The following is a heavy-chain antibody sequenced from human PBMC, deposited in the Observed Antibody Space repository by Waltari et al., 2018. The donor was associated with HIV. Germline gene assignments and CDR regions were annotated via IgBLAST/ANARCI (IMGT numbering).Heavy chain of an antibody. J-gene: IGHJ4*02. Sequence: EAQLLESGGGLVQPGGSVRFSCAASGSVFTTVGLSWVREVPGKGLQWVSVITGKWVSAYDADSVKSRFTISRDNSKNTLYLQMNSLRVEDTAIYYRAKAYLFDTRGDLLKAPRYDYWGQGTLVTVSS. CDR3: AKAYLFDTRGDLLKAPRYDY. D-gene: IGHD2-21*01. CDR2: ITGKWVSA. V-gene: IGHV3-23*01. CDR1: GSVFTTVG.